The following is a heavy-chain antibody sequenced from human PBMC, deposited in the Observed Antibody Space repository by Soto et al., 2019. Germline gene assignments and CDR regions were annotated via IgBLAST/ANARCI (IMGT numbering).Heavy chain of an antibody. D-gene: IGHD7-27*01. CDR3: ARNRGKNWAFDY. V-gene: IGHV4-31*03. J-gene: IGHJ4*02. CDR2: IYYSGST. Sequence: QVQLQESGPGLVKPSQTLSLTCTVSGGPISSGSYYWTWIRQHPGKGLEWIGYIYYSGSTYYNSSLKRRVTISLDTSKSQFSLGLSSVTAADTAVYYCARNRGKNWAFDYWGQGTLVTVSS. CDR1: GGPISSGSYY.